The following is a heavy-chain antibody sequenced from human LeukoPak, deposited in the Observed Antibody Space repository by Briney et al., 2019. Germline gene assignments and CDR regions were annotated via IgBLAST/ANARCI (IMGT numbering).Heavy chain of an antibody. Sequence: TGGSLRLSCAASGFTFSSYGMHWVRQAPGKGLEWVAVIWYDGSNKYYADSVKGQFTISRDNSKNTLYLQMNSLRAEDTAVYYCARDIYGDFYDRSFDYWGQGTLVTVSS. CDR1: GFTFSSYG. J-gene: IGHJ4*02. CDR2: IWYDGSNK. D-gene: IGHD3-22*01. V-gene: IGHV3-33*01. CDR3: ARDIYGDFYDRSFDY.